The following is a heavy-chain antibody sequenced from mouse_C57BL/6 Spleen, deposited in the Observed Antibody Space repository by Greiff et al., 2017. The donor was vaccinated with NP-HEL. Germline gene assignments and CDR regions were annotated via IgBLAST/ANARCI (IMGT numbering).Heavy chain of an antibody. CDR1: GFTFSDYG. Sequence: DVKLVESGGGLVKPGGSLKLSCAASGFTFSDYGMHWVRQAPEKGLEWVAYIISGSSTIYYADTVKGRFTISRDNATHTLFLQMTSLRAEDTAMYYCAKYSTSRDYFDYWGQGTTLTVSS. D-gene: IGHD2-5*01. CDR3: AKYSTSRDYFDY. J-gene: IGHJ2*01. CDR2: IISGSSTI. V-gene: IGHV5-17*01.